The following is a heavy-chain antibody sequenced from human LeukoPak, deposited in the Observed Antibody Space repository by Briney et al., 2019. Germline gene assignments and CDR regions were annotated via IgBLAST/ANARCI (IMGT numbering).Heavy chain of an antibody. CDR2: IYHSGNT. D-gene: IGHD6-13*01. Sequence: SETLSLTCTVSGYSISSGYFCGWIRQPPGKGLEWIGSIYHSGNTYSNPFLESRVTVSVDTSKNQFSLKLSSVTVADTAVYYCARDPGWAAASPSWGQGTLVTVSS. CDR1: GYSISSGYF. CDR3: ARDPGWAAASPS. J-gene: IGHJ5*02. V-gene: IGHV4-38-2*02.